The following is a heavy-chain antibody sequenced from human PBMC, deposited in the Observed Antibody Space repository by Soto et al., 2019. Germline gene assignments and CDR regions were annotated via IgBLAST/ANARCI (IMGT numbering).Heavy chain of an antibody. CDR2: TNANSGNT. D-gene: IGHD3-10*01. CDR3: GRGPDGDY. Sequence: QVQLVQSGAEVKKPGASVKVSCKASGYTFTSYDTNWVRQATGQGLDWMGWTNANSGNTGYAQKFQGRVTMTRNTSISTAYMVLSSVRSEDTAVYYCGRGPDGDYWGQGTLVTVSS. V-gene: IGHV1-8*01. J-gene: IGHJ4*02. CDR1: GYTFTSYD.